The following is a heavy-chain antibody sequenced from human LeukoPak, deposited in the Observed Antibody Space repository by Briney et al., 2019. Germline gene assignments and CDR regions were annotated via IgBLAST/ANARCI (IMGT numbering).Heavy chain of an antibody. V-gene: IGHV4-31*03. J-gene: IGHJ4*02. Sequence: SETLSLTCTISGASITTSGFYWSWIRQPPGKGLEWIGYIYYSGSTYYNPSLKSRVTISVDTSKNQFSLKLSSVTAADTAVYYCARADTVVINYFDYWGQGTLVTVSS. CDR2: IYYSGST. D-gene: IGHD4-23*01. CDR1: GASITTSGFY. CDR3: ARADTVVINYFDY.